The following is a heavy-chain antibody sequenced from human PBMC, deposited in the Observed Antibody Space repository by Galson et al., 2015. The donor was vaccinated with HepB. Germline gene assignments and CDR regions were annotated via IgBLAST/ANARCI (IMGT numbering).Heavy chain of an antibody. J-gene: IGHJ4*02. CDR1: GFTLSSFW. Sequence: SLRLSCAVSGFTLSSFWMTWVRQAPGKGLEWVANIKQDGSEANYVDSVKGRFTVSRDNSENSLYLQMNSLRAEDTAVYYCVRETQYFDWLLHASFFDFWGQGTLVTVSS. V-gene: IGHV3-7*03. CDR2: IKQDGSEA. CDR3: VRETQYFDWLLHASFFDF. D-gene: IGHD3-9*01.